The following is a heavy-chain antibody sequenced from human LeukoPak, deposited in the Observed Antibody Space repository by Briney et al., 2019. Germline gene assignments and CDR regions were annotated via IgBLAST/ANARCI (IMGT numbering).Heavy chain of an antibody. J-gene: IGHJ4*02. CDR1: GFTFSSYG. CDR2: ISYDGSNK. CDR3: AKGEQQLVRGSFDY. D-gene: IGHD6-13*01. Sequence: SGGSLRLSCAASGFTFSSYGMHWVRQAPGKGLEWVAVISYDGSNKYYADSVKGRFTISRDNSKNTLYLQMNSLRAEDTAVYYCAKGEQQLVRGSFDYWGQGTLVTVSS. V-gene: IGHV3-30*18.